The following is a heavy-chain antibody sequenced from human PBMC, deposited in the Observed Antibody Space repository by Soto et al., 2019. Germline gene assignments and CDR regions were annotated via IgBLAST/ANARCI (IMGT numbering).Heavy chain of an antibody. Sequence: PSETLSLTCAVYGGSFSGYYWSWIRQPPGKGLEWIGEINHSGSTNYNPSLKSRVTISVDTSKNQFSLKLSSVTAADTAVYYCARGRVRSWAREHYYYGMDVWGQGTTVTVSS. D-gene: IGHD3-10*01. CDR2: INHSGST. CDR3: ARGRVRSWAREHYYYGMDV. V-gene: IGHV4-34*01. CDR1: GGSFSGYY. J-gene: IGHJ6*02.